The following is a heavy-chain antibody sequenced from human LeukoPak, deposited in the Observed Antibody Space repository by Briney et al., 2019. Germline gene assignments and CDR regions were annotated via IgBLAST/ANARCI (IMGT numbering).Heavy chain of an antibody. CDR3: AKDLYYYDSSGYYSPYYFDY. Sequence: PGGSLRLSCAASGFTFSSHGMHWVRQAPGKGLEWVAVIWYDGSNKYYADSVKGRFTISRDDSKNTLYLQMNSLRAEDTAVYYCAKDLYYYDSSGYYSPYYFDYWGQGTLVTVSS. J-gene: IGHJ4*02. V-gene: IGHV3-33*06. D-gene: IGHD3-22*01. CDR2: IWYDGSNK. CDR1: GFTFSSHG.